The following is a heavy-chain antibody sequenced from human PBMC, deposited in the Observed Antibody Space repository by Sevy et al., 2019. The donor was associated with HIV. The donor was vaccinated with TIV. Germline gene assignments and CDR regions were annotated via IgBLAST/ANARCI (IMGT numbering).Heavy chain of an antibody. CDR2: INPSDGSR. CDR3: ARDVGSHSGFDI. Sequence: ASVKVSCKASGYTFTNYYIHWMRQAPGQGLEWMGIINPSDGSRSYAQNLQDRVTMTRDTSTSTVYMELSDLKSEDTAVYYCARDVGSHSGFDIWGQGTMVTVSS. CDR1: GYTFTNYY. D-gene: IGHD1-26*01. V-gene: IGHV1-46*01. J-gene: IGHJ3*02.